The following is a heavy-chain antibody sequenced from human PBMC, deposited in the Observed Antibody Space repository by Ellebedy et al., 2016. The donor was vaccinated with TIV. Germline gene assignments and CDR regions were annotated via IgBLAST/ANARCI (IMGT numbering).Heavy chain of an antibody. D-gene: IGHD3-10*01. CDR1: GYSFTIYW. CDR3: ARRITMVRGVIRETYAFDI. Sequence: PGGSLRLSCKGSGYSFTIYWIGWVRQVPGKGLEWMGIIYPGDYDTRYSPSFQGQVTISADKSISTAYLQWSSLKASDTAMYYCARRITMVRGVIRETYAFDIWGQGTMVTVSS. V-gene: IGHV5-51*01. CDR2: IYPGDYDT. J-gene: IGHJ3*02.